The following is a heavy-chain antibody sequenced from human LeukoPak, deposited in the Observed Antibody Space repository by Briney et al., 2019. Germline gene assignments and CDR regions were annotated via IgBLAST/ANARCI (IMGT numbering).Heavy chain of an antibody. CDR1: GFTFSSYW. CDR3: ARYSYGSDVFDI. J-gene: IGHJ3*02. CDR2: LNSDGSRT. Sequence: GGSLRLSCAASGFTFSSYWMHWVRQAPGKGLVWASRLNSDGSRTSYADSVKGRFTISRDNAENTLFLQMNSLRAEDTAVYYCARYSYGSDVFDIWGQGTMVTVSS. D-gene: IGHD5-18*01. V-gene: IGHV3-74*01.